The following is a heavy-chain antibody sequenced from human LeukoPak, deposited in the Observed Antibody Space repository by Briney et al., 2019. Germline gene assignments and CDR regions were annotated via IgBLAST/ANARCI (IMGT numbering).Heavy chain of an antibody. D-gene: IGHD6-19*01. CDR2: IYYSGSA. J-gene: IGHJ3*02. Sequence: SETLSLTCSVSGDSISSYYWSWIRQSPGKGLEWIGYIYYSGSANNNPSLKSRLTISVDTSKNQFSLKLSSVTAADTAVYYCATYPKSYSSGWTALDIWGQGTMVTVFS. CDR1: GDSISSYY. CDR3: ATYPKSYSSGWTALDI. V-gene: IGHV4-59*08.